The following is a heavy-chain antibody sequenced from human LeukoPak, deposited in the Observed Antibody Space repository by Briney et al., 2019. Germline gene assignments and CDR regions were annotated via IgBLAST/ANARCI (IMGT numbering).Heavy chain of an antibody. J-gene: IGHJ4*02. CDR1: GFTFSSYG. D-gene: IGHD3-22*01. Sequence: GGSLRLSCAASGFTFSSYGMSWVRQAPGKGLEWVSAISGGGGSTYYADSVKGRFTISRDNSKNTLYLQMNSLRAEDTAVYYCAKRRDSSGYYFDYWGQGTLVTVSS. V-gene: IGHV3-23*01. CDR2: ISGGGGST. CDR3: AKRRDSSGYYFDY.